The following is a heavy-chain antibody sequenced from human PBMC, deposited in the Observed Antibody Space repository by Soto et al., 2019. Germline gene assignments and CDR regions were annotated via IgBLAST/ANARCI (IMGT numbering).Heavy chain of an antibody. CDR2: ISAYNGNT. CDR3: ARDRGTYHYYYGMDV. J-gene: IGHJ6*02. D-gene: IGHD3-10*01. CDR1: GYTFTSYG. V-gene: IGHV1-18*01. Sequence: QVQLVQSGAEVKKPGASVKVSCKASGYTFTSYGISWVRQAPGQGLEWMGWISAYNGNTNYAQKLQGRVTMTTDTSTSTAYMEVRSLRSADTAVYYCARDRGTYHYYYGMDVWGQGTTVTVSS.